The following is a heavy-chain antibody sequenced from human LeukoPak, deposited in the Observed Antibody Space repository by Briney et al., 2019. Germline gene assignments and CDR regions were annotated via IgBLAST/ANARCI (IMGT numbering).Heavy chain of an antibody. J-gene: IGHJ4*02. D-gene: IGHD5-18*01. CDR2: IEQDGSEK. CDR1: GLTFSIYW. CDR3: ARDTGGGYSCYDC. V-gene: IGHV3-7*01. Sequence: GGSLSLSCAVSGLTFSIYWMTWLRHAPGRGRECLTYIEQDGSEKYYVDSVKGRFTISRDNAKNSLYLQMNSLRAEDTAVYYCARDTGGGYSCYDCWGQGTLVTVSS.